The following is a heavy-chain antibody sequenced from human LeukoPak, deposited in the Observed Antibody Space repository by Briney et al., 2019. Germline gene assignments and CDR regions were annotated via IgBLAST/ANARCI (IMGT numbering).Heavy chain of an antibody. D-gene: IGHD3-16*02. J-gene: IGHJ5*02. Sequence: SETLSLTCAVYGGSFSGYCWSWIRQPPGKGLEWIGEINHSGSTNYNPSLKSRVTISVDTSKNQFSLKLSSVTAADTAVYYCARRDYDYVWGSYRLSWFDPWGQGTLVTVSS. V-gene: IGHV4-34*01. CDR1: GGSFSGYC. CDR3: ARRDYDYVWGSYRLSWFDP. CDR2: INHSGST.